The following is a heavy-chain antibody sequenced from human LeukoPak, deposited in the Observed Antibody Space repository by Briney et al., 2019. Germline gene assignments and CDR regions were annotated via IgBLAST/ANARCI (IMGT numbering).Heavy chain of an antibody. Sequence: ASVKVSCKASGYTFTSYEINWVRQATGQGLEWMGGMNPNSGNTGYAQKFQGRLTMTRDTTISTAYMELSSLRSEDTAVYYCARGINGMDVWGQGTTVTVSS. J-gene: IGHJ6*02. D-gene: IGHD3-16*01. V-gene: IGHV1-8*01. CDR2: MNPNSGNT. CDR3: ARGINGMDV. CDR1: GYTFTSYE.